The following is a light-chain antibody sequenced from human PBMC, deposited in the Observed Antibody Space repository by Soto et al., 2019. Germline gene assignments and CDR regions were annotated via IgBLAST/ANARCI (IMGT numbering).Light chain of an antibody. J-gene: IGKJ2*01. V-gene: IGKV1-33*01. CDR3: QQYHSLPYT. CDR2: DAS. CDR1: QDINIY. Sequence: DIQMTQSPSSLPASVGDRVTISCQANQDINIYLNWYQQKPGNPPKVLIYDASNLQTGVPSRFSGSGSGTDFTFTIRSLQPEDIATYYCQQYHSLPYTFGQGTKLEIK.